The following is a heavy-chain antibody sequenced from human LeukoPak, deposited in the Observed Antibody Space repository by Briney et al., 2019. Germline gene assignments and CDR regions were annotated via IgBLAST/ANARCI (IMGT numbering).Heavy chain of an antibody. CDR2: IYYSGST. V-gene: IGHV4-39*01. CDR3: ATTVAATLFRVVVSLDY. D-gene: IGHD2-15*01. CDR1: GGSISSSSYY. J-gene: IGHJ4*02. Sequence: SETLSLTCTVSGGSISSSSYYWGWIRQPPGKGLEWIGSIYYSGSTYYNPSLKSRVTISVDASKNQFSLKLSSVTAADTAVYYCATTVAATLFRVVVSLDYWGQGTLVTVSS.